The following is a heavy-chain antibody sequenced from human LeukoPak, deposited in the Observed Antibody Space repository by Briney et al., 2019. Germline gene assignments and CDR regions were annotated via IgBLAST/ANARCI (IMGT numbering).Heavy chain of an antibody. CDR2: INPSGDNT. V-gene: IGHV1-46*01. D-gene: IGHD5-24*01. J-gene: IGHJ5*02. CDR1: GYTFTNNF. CDR3: ARDNSSRDTAWWFDP. Sequence: ASVKVSCKASGYTFTNNFMHWVRQAPGQGLEWIGIINPSGDNTWYAQKFQGRVTMTRDMATSTDHLEVSSLRSEDTAVYYCARDNSSRDTAWWFDPWGQGTLVTVSS.